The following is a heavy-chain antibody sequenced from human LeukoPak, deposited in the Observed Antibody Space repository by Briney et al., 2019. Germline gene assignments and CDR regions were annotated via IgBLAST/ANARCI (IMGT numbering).Heavy chain of an antibody. D-gene: IGHD5-12*01. CDR2: IYHSGST. CDR3: ARATSSYFYYMDV. Sequence: PSETLSLTCTVSGYSISSGYYWGWIRQPPGKGLEWIGSIYHSGSTYYNPSLKSRVTISADTSKNQFSLNVSSVTAADTAVYYCARATSSYFYYMDVWGKGTTVTISS. V-gene: IGHV4-38-2*02. CDR1: GYSISSGYY. J-gene: IGHJ6*03.